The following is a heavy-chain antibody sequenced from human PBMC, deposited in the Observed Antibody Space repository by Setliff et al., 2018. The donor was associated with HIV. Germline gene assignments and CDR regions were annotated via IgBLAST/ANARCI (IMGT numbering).Heavy chain of an antibody. J-gene: IGHJ3*01. CDR2: IYFTGSS. D-gene: IGHD4-17*01. CDR3: ARVQMAYAAFDV. V-gene: IGHV4-59*01. CDR1: GGSISTYY. Sequence: SETLSLTCTVSGGSISTYYWSWIRQPPGKGLEWIGSIYFTGSSDNNPSLESRVTLSVDTSKHQFSLKLSSVTAADTAVYYCARVQMAYAAFDVWGQGTMVTVS.